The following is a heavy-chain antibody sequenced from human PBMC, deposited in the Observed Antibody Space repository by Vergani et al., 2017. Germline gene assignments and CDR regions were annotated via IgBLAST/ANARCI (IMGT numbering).Heavy chain of an antibody. Sequence: QLQLQESGPGLVKPSETLSLTCAVYGGSFSGYYWSWIRQPPGKGLEWIGEINHSGSTNYNPSLKSRVTISVDTSKNQFSLKLSSVTAAETAVYYCARAGGEAARRRFVWFDPWGQGTLVTVSS. V-gene: IGHV4-34*01. CDR3: ARAGGEAARRRFVWFDP. CDR1: GGSFSGYY. J-gene: IGHJ5*02. CDR2: INHSGST. D-gene: IGHD6-6*01.